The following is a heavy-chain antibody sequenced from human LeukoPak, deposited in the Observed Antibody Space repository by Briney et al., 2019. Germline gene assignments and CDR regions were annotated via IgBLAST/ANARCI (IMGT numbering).Heavy chain of an antibody. CDR1: GFTFSGSA. J-gene: IGHJ5*02. V-gene: IGHV3-73*01. D-gene: IGHD1-26*01. Sequence: GGSLRLSCAASGFTFSGSAIHWVRQSSGKGLEWVGQIDKKDKGYATATAYAASVKGRFTISRDDSINTAYLQMKSLKTEDTALYYCTRDSGTYNWFDPWGREPWSPSPQ. CDR2: IDKKDKGYATAT. CDR3: TRDSGTYNWFDP.